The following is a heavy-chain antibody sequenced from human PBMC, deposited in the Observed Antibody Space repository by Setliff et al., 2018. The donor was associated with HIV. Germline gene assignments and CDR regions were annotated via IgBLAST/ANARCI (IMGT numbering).Heavy chain of an antibody. Sequence: ASVKVSCKSSGDTLTDYYMHWVRQAPGHGLEWMGWINPNSGVTNYAQKFQGRVTMTRDTSIATVYMEVNRLTSDDTAMYYCARESVISDAKIDFWGRGTLVTVSS. CDR3: ARESVISDAKIDF. CDR2: INPNSGVT. CDR1: GDTLTDYY. V-gene: IGHV1-2*02. D-gene: IGHD3-22*01. J-gene: IGHJ2*01.